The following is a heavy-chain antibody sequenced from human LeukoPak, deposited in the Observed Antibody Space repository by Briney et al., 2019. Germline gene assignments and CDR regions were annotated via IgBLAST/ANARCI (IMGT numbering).Heavy chain of an antibody. CDR3: ARDTIAARLID. Sequence: KPSETLSLTCTVSGGSISSYYWSWIRQPPGKGLEWIGYIYYSGSTNYNPSLKSRVTISVDTSKNQFSLKLSSVTAADTAVYYCARDTIAARLIDWGQGTLVTVSS. V-gene: IGHV4-59*01. D-gene: IGHD6-6*01. J-gene: IGHJ4*02. CDR2: IYYSGST. CDR1: GGSISSYY.